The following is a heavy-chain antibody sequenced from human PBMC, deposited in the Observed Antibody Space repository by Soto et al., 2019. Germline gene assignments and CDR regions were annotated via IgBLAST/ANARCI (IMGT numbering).Heavy chain of an antibody. CDR2: ISYDGSNK. V-gene: IGHV3-30-3*01. J-gene: IGHJ4*02. Sequence: GGSLRLSCAASGFTFSSYAMHWVRQAPGKGLEWVAVISYDGSNKYYADSVKVRFTISRDNSKNTLYLQMNSLRAEDTAVYYCARENGDYYFDYWGQGTLVTVSS. CDR1: GFTFSSYA. CDR3: ARENGDYYFDY. D-gene: IGHD4-17*01.